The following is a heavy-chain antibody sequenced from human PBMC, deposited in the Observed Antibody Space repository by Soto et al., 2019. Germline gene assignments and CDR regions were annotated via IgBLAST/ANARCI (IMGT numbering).Heavy chain of an antibody. V-gene: IGHV1-18*01. Sequence: QVQLVQSGAEMKKPGASVKVSCKASGYTFSTYGITWVRQAPGQGLDWMGWINPLKGDTNSEARFQDRVTMTPATSTRTAYMALRRLRFEATGVYYCASVRLPDGMLGAFDFWGQGPLVPVS. CDR3: ASVRLPDGMLGAFDF. CDR1: GYTFSTYG. J-gene: IGHJ3*01. D-gene: IGHD3-10*02. CDR2: INPLKGDT.